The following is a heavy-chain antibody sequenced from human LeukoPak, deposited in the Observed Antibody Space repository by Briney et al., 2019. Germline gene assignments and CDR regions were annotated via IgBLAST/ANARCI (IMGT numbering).Heavy chain of an antibody. J-gene: IGHJ6*02. CDR2: ISYDGSNK. CDR3: AKRSLYYYYGIDV. Sequence: GRSLRLSCAASGFTFSSYGMHWVRQAPGKGLEWVAVISYDGSNKYYADSVKGRFTTSRDNSKNTLYLQMNSLRAEATAVYYCAKRSLYYYYGIDVWGQGTTVTVSS. V-gene: IGHV3-30*18. CDR1: GFTFSSYG. D-gene: IGHD2/OR15-2a*01.